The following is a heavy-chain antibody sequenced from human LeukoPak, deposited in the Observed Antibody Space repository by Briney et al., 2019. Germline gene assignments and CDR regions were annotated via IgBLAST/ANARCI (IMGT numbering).Heavy chain of an antibody. CDR3: ARRDCGGDCYSSYYYYYGMHV. D-gene: IGHD2-21*02. CDR1: EDXLSRNA. Sequence: SVKVSCNASEDXLSRNAISWVRQAPGQGLEWMGGIIPIFGAANYAQEFQGRVTITADESTTTVFMELSSLRSEDTAVYYCARRDCGGDCYSSYYYYYGMHVWGQGTTVIVSS. CDR2: IIPIFGAA. J-gene: IGHJ6*02. V-gene: IGHV1-69*01.